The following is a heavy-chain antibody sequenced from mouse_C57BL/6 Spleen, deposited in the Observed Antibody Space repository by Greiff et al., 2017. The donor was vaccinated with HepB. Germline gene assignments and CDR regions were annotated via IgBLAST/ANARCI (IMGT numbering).Heavy chain of an antibody. CDR3: ARGGGSMDC. Sequence: QVQLQQPGAELVKPGASVKMSCKASGYTFTSYWITWVRQRPGQGLEWIGDIYPGSGSTNYNEKFKSTATLTVDTSSSTAYMQLSSLTSEDSAVYYCARGGGSMDCWGQGTSVTVSS. V-gene: IGHV1-55*01. CDR1: GYTFTSYW. CDR2: IYPGSGST. J-gene: IGHJ4*01.